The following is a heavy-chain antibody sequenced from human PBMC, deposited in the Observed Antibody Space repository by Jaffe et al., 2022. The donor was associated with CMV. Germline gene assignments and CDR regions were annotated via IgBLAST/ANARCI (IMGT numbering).Heavy chain of an antibody. J-gene: IGHJ6*03. D-gene: IGHD3-16*01. CDR3: AREGVSLTMDV. V-gene: IGHV3-33*08. CDR2: IWYDGSNK. Sequence: QVQLVESGGGVVQPGRSLRLSCAASGFTFSSYGMHWVRQAPGKGLEWVAVIWYDGSNKYYADSVKGRFTISRDNSKNTLYLQMNSLRAEDTAVYYCAREGVSLTMDVWGKGTTVTVSS. CDR1: GFTFSSYG.